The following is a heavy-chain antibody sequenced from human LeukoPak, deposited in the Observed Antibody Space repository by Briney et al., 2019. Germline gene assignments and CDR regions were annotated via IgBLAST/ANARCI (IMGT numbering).Heavy chain of an antibody. CDR1: GGSISSNSYY. V-gene: IGHV4-61*02. Sequence: PSQTLSLTCTASGGSISSNSYYWSWIRQPAGKGLEWIGRIYTSGSTNYNPSLKSRVTISVDTPKNQFSLKLNSVTAADTAVYFCASSKKGGGSGYWGQGTLVTVSS. CDR2: IYTSGST. J-gene: IGHJ4*02. D-gene: IGHD2-15*01. CDR3: ASSKKGGGSGY.